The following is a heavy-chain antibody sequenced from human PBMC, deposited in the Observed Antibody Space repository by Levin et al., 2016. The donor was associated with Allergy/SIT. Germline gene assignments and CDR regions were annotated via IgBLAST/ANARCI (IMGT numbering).Heavy chain of an antibody. CDR2: ISWNSGSI. CDR1: GFTFDDYA. Sequence: LSLTCAASGFTFDDYAMHWVRQAPGKGLEWVSGISWNSGSIGYADSVKGRFTISRDNAKNSLYLQMNSLRAEDTALYYCAKDSSDGDYLLYYFDYWGQGTLVTVSS. J-gene: IGHJ4*02. V-gene: IGHV3-9*01. CDR3: AKDSSDGDYLLYYFDY. D-gene: IGHD4-17*01.